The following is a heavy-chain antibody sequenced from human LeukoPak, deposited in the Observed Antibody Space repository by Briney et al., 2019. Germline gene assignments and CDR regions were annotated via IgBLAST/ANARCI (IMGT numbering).Heavy chain of an antibody. CDR2: ISSSSSTI. CDR1: GFTFSSYS. V-gene: IGHV3-48*01. CDR3: ARDKEGGSGSMDY. Sequence: PGGSLRLSCAASGFTFSSYSMNWVRQAPGKGLEWVSYISSSSSTIYYADSVKGRFTISRDNAKNSLYLQMNSLRAEDTAVYYCARDKEGGSGSMDYWGLGTLVTVSS. D-gene: IGHD3-10*01. J-gene: IGHJ4*02.